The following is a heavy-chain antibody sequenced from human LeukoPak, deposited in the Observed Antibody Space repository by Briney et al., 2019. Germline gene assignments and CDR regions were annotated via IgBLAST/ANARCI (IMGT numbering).Heavy chain of an antibody. D-gene: IGHD1-26*01. J-gene: IGHJ4*02. Sequence: GGSLRLSCAASGFTFSSYSMNWVRQASGKGLEWVGRIRSKANSYATAYAASVKGRFTIYSDDSKNTAYLQMNSLKTEDTAVYYCTRRGGGANIDYWGQGTLVTVSS. CDR2: IRSKANSYAT. CDR1: GFTFSSYS. V-gene: IGHV3-73*01. CDR3: TRRGGGANIDY.